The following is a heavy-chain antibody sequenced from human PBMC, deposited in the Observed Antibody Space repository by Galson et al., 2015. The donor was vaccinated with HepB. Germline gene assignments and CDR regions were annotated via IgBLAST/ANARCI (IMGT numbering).Heavy chain of an antibody. J-gene: IGHJ5*02. D-gene: IGHD3-16*01. CDR3: VKEGAWFGGDWFDP. V-gene: IGHV3-23*01. CDR2: INGRGSTR. CDR1: GFIFRHHA. Sequence: SLRLSCAGSGFIFRHHAMTWIRQAPGKGLEWVSGINGRGSTRSYSDAVKGRFSISRDNSKDTVFLQMDNLRPEDTAVYYCVKEGAWFGGDWFDPWGQGALVAVS.